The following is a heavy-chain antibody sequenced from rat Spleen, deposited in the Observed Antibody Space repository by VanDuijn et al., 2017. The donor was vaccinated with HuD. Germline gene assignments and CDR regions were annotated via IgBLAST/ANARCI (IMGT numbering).Heavy chain of an antibody. CDR1: GFTFHNSW. CDR2: ISYDGGST. CDR3: ARCFDL. J-gene: IGHJ2*01. V-gene: IGHV5-31*01. Sequence: EVQLVESGGGLVQPGRSLKLSCVTSGFTFHNSWMTWIRQAPGKGLEWIASISYDGGSTYYRDSVKGRFTISRDNAKSTLYLQMDSLRSEDTATYYCARCFDLWGQGVMVTVSS.